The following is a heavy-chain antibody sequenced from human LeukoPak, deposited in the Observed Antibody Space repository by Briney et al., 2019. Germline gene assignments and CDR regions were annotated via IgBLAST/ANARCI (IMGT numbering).Heavy chain of an antibody. J-gene: IGHJ6*02. D-gene: IGHD3-22*01. Sequence: SVKVSCKASGFTFTSSAMQWVRQARGQRLEWIGWIVVGSGNTNYAQKFQERVTITRDMPTSTAYMELSSLRSEDTAVYYCAAAYKGYDSSGYYGDLYYYYGMDVWGQGTTVTVSS. CDR1: GFTFTSSA. CDR2: IVVGSGNT. V-gene: IGHV1-58*02. CDR3: AAAYKGYDSSGYYGDLYYYYGMDV.